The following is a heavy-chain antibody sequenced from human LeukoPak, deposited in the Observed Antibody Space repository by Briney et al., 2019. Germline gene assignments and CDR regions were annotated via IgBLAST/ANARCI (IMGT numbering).Heavy chain of an antibody. Sequence: ASVKVSCKASGYTLTSYGISWVRQAPGQGLEWMGWISPYNGKTDYAQKVQGRVTLSADTSTSTVYMELRRPRSDDTAVYYCAKKTPPHRYDFWSGYSAPSFDYWGQGTLVTVSS. D-gene: IGHD3-3*01. V-gene: IGHV1-18*01. J-gene: IGHJ4*02. CDR1: GYTLTSYG. CDR3: AKKTPPHRYDFWSGYSAPSFDY. CDR2: ISPYNGKT.